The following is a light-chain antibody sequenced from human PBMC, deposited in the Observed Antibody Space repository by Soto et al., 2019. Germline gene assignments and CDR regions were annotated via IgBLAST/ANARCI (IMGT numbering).Light chain of an antibody. CDR3: QSYDNSLGGSV. CDR2: GNS. Sequence: QSVLTQPPSVSGAPGQRVTISCTGSSSNIGAGYDVHWYQQLPGTAPKLLIYGNSNRPSGVPDRFSGSKSGTSASLAIAGLQDEDEADYYCQSYDNSLGGSVFGGGTKLTVL. CDR1: SSNIGAGYD. J-gene: IGLJ3*02. V-gene: IGLV1-40*01.